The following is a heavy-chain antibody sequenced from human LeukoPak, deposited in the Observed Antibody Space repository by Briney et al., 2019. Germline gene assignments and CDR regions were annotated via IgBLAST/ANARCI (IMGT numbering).Heavy chain of an antibody. D-gene: IGHD3-10*01. V-gene: IGHV3-30*18. CDR2: ISYDGSNK. Sequence: GRSLRLSCAASGFTFSSYGMHWVRQAPGKGLEWVAVISYDGSNKYYADSVKGRFTISRDNSKNTLYLQMNSLRAEDTAVYSCAKGYYGSGSYGWFDYWGQGTLVTVSS. CDR3: AKGYYGSGSYGWFDY. CDR1: GFTFSSYG. J-gene: IGHJ4*02.